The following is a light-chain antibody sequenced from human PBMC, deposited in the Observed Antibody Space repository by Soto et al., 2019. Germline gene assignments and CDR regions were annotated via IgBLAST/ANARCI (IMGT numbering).Light chain of an antibody. CDR1: QSVSNH. V-gene: IGKV3-11*01. CDR3: QHRAYWPIT. Sequence: VLTQSPATLSLSPGARATLSCRASQSVSNHLVWYQQKPGQAPRLLIYDASKRATGTPARFSGSGCGPDFTLTIISLEPEDFAVYYCQHRAYWPITFGGGTKVEIK. CDR2: DAS. J-gene: IGKJ4*01.